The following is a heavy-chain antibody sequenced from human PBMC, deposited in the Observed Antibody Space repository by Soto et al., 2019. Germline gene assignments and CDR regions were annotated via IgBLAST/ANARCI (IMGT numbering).Heavy chain of an antibody. V-gene: IGHV4-59*01. Sequence: QVQLQESGPGLVKPSETLSLTCTVSGGSISSYYWSWIRQPPGKGLEWIGYIYYSGSTNYNPSLTSRVTISVDTSKNQFSLKPSSVTAADTAVYYCARAWQYSSGFFDYWGQGTLVTVSS. CDR1: GGSISSYY. CDR3: ARAWQYSSGFFDY. J-gene: IGHJ4*02. D-gene: IGHD6-19*01. CDR2: IYYSGST.